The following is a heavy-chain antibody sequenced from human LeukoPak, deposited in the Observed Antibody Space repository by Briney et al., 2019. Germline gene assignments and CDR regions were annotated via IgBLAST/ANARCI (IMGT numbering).Heavy chain of an antibody. CDR1: GFIFSTYA. Sequence: GGSLRLSCAASGFIFSTYAMSWVRQAPGKGLEWVSGISDSGDSTYYSDSVKGRFTISRDNSENTLFLQMNSLRVEDTAIYYCAKAWGIGYYMHVWGKGTTVTVSS. CDR2: ISDSGDST. CDR3: AKAWGIGYYMHV. V-gene: IGHV3-23*01. D-gene: IGHD7-27*01. J-gene: IGHJ6*03.